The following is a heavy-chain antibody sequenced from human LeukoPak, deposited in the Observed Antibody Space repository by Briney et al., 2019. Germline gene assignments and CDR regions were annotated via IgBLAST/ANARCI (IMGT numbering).Heavy chain of an antibody. J-gene: IGHJ4*02. Sequence: SQTLSLTCAISGDSVSSNSAAWNWTRQSPTRGLEWLGRTYYRSKWFHDYAVSVKSRLTINPDTSKNQFSLQLNSVTPEDTAVYYCARDGTLGASGPLDYWGQGTLVTASS. CDR3: ARDGTLGASGPLDY. V-gene: IGHV6-1*01. CDR2: TYYRSKWFH. D-gene: IGHD1-26*01. CDR1: GDSVSSNSAA.